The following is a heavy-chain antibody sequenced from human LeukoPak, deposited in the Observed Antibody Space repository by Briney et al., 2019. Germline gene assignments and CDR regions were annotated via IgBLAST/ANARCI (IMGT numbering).Heavy chain of an antibody. Sequence: GGSLRLSCAASGFTFDNYAMNWVRQAPGRGLEWVSGISDGGGNTKYADSVTGRFTISRDNSRNTLYLQMNSLRVDDTAVYYCAKEGWRLTPIDYWGQGTLVTVSS. V-gene: IGHV3-23*01. CDR3: AKEGWRLTPIDY. CDR1: GFTFDNYA. J-gene: IGHJ4*02. CDR2: ISDGGGNT. D-gene: IGHD2-15*01.